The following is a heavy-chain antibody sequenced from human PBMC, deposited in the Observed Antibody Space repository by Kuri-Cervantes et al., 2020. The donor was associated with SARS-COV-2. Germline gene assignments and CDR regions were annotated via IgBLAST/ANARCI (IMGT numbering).Heavy chain of an antibody. CDR2: INSGGSST. V-gene: IGHV3-74*01. Sequence: GESLKISCAASGFTFSSYWMHWVRQAPGKGLVWVSRINSGGSSTSYADSVKGRFTISRDNAKNTLYLQMNSLRAEDTAVYYCARDRLRYCSSTSCYGWFDPWGQGTLVTVSS. D-gene: IGHD2-2*01. J-gene: IGHJ5*02. CDR3: ARDRLRYCSSTSCYGWFDP. CDR1: GFTFSSYW.